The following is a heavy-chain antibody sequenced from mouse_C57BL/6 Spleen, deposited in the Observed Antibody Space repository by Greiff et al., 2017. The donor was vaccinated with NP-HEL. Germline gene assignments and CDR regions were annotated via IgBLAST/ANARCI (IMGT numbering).Heavy chain of an antibody. Sequence: EVNVVESGGGLVQPGGSLSLSCAASGFTFTDYYMSWVRQPPGKALEWLGFIRNKANGYTTEYSASVKGRFTISRDNSQSILYLQMNALRAEDSATYYCASLYYDSWFAYWGQGTLVTVSA. J-gene: IGHJ3*01. CDR3: ASLYYDSWFAY. CDR1: GFTFTDYY. CDR2: IRNKANGYTT. V-gene: IGHV7-3*01. D-gene: IGHD2-4*01.